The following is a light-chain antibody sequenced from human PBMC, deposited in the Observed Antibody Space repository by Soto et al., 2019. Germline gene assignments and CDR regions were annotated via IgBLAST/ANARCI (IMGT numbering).Light chain of an antibody. V-gene: IGKV1-33*01. CDR1: QDINIY. Sequence: DIQMTQSPSSLSASVGDRVTITCQASQDINIYLNWYQHKPGKAPKLLIYDASNLETGVPSRFSGSGSETDFTFTIRSLQPEDIATYYCQQYDSLPFTFGPGTKVDSK. CDR3: QQYDSLPFT. J-gene: IGKJ3*01. CDR2: DAS.